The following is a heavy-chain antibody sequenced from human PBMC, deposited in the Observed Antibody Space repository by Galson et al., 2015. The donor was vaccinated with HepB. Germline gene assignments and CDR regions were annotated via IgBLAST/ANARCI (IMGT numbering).Heavy chain of an antibody. J-gene: IGHJ5*02. CDR3: ARVPQTGYANWFDP. V-gene: IGHV6-1*01. D-gene: IGHD2-8*01. CDR1: GDSVSSNSAA. CDR2: TYYRSKWYN. Sequence: CAISGDSVSSNSAAWNWIRQSPSRGLEWLGRTYYRSKWYNDYAVSVKSRITINPDTSKNQFSLQLNSVTPEDTAVYYCARVPQTGYANWFDPWGQGTLVTVSS.